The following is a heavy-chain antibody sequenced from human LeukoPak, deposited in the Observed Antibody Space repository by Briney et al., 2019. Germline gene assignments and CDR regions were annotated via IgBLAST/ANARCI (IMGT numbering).Heavy chain of an antibody. J-gene: IGHJ4*02. CDR1: GFTFSSYG. CDR2: IWYDGSNK. V-gene: IGHV3-33*01. D-gene: IGHD4-17*01. Sequence: GGSLRLSCAASGFTFSSYGVHWVRQAPGKGLEWVAVIWYDGSNKYYADSVKGRFTISRDNSKNTLYLQMNSLRAEDTAVYYCARDVGIDYGDYRGLYYWGQGTLVTVSS. CDR3: ARDVGIDYGDYRGLYY.